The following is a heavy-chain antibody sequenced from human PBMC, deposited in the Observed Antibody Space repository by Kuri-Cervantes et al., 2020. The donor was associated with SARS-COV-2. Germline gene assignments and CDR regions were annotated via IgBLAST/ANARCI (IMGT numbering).Heavy chain of an antibody. V-gene: IGHV7-4-1*02. Sequence: ASVKVSCKASGYTFTSYAMNWVRQAPGQGLEWMGWINTNTGNPTYAQGFTGRFVFSLDTSVSTAYLQISSLKAEDTAVYYCARGGAIVVVPAAILTHYGMDVWGQGTTVTVSS. CDR2: INTNTGNP. J-gene: IGHJ6*02. CDR1: GYTFTSYA. D-gene: IGHD2-2*02. CDR3: ARGGAIVVVPAAILTHYGMDV.